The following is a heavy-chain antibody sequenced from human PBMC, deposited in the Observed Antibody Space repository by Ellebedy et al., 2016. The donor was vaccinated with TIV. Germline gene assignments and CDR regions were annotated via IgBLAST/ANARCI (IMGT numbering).Heavy chain of an antibody. J-gene: IGHJ4*02. Sequence: GGSLRLSXAASGFTFSTYWMSWVRQAPGKGLEWVANIKQDGSEKYYVDSVKGRFTISRDNAENSLYLQMNSLGSDDTAVYYCARGGVGNGWGARFDYWGQGTLVTVSS. CDR2: IKQDGSEK. CDR3: ARGGVGNGWGARFDY. D-gene: IGHD6-19*01. V-gene: IGHV3-7*03. CDR1: GFTFSTYW.